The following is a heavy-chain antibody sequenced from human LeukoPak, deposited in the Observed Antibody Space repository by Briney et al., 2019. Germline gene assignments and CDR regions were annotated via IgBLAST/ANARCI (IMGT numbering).Heavy chain of an antibody. J-gene: IGHJ4*02. CDR3: VRDLILVWTPGDDFDF. Sequence: PGRSLRLSCAASAFAFSAYWMHWVRQSPGKGLEWVSRINEYATTITYADSVKGRFIISRDNSKKSLYLQMNNLRAEDTAVYYCVRDLILVWTPGDDFDFWGQGTLVIVSS. D-gene: IGHD3-16*01. CDR1: AFAFSAYW. CDR2: INEYATTI. V-gene: IGHV3-74*01.